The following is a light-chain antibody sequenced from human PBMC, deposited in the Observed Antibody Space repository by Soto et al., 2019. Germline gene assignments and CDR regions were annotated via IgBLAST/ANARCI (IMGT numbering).Light chain of an antibody. CDR1: QSVRGN. J-gene: IGKJ5*01. CDR2: GAS. Sequence: EIVLTQSPGTISLSPGERVTLSCRASQSVRGNLAWYQQKPGQSPRLLIYGASSRATGIPARFSGSGSGTEFTLTISSLQSEDFAVYYCQQYNNWPFITFGQGTRLEIK. CDR3: QQYNNWPFIT. V-gene: IGKV3-15*01.